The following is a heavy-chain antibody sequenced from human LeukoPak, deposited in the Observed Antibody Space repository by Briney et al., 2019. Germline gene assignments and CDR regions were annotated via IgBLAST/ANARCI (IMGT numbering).Heavy chain of an antibody. CDR3: ARDRVQRSSWYRGALGY. Sequence: GGSLRLSCAASGFTFSSYGMHWVRQAPGKGLEWVANIKQDGSEKYYVDSVKGRFTISRDNAQNSLYLQMNSLRAEDTAVYHCARDRVQRSSWYRGALGYWGQGTLVTVSS. CDR2: IKQDGSEK. D-gene: IGHD6-13*01. V-gene: IGHV3-7*01. CDR1: GFTFSSYG. J-gene: IGHJ4*02.